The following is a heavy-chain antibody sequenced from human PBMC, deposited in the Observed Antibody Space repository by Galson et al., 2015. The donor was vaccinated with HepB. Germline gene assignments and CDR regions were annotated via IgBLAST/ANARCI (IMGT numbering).Heavy chain of an antibody. Sequence: SLRLSCAASGFTFSSYSMNWVRQAPGKGLEWVSSISSSSSYIYYADSVKGRFTISRDNAKNSLYLQMNSLRAEDTAVYYCARGGYNRKILNYFDYWGQGTLVTVSS. CDR3: ARGGYNRKILNYFDY. CDR1: GFTFSSYS. V-gene: IGHV3-21*01. J-gene: IGHJ4*02. CDR2: ISSSSSYI. D-gene: IGHD1-1*01.